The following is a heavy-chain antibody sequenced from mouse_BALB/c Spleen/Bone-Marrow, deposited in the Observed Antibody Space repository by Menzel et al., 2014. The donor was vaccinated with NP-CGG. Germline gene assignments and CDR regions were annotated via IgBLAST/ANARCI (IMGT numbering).Heavy chain of an antibody. V-gene: IGHV5-9-3*01. CDR3: ARPRFAY. CDR1: GFTFSSYA. CDR2: ISSGGSYT. Sequence: EVKLQESGGGLVKPGGSLKLSCAASGFTFSSYAMSWVRQTPEKRLEWVATISSGGSYTYYPDSVKGRFTISRDNAKNTLYPQMSSLRSEDTAMYYCARPRFAYWGQGTLVTVSA. J-gene: IGHJ3*01.